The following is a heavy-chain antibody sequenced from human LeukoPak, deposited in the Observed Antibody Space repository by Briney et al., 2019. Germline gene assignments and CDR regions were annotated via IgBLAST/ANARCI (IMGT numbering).Heavy chain of an antibody. CDR3: AKDSQGGTRAFDY. CDR2: IRYDGSNK. J-gene: IGHJ4*02. D-gene: IGHD1-7*01. V-gene: IGHV3-30*02. Sequence: GGSLRPSCAASGFTFSDYYMSWIRQAPGKGLEWVAFIRYDGSNKHYPDSVKGRFTISRDNSKNTVYLQMNSLKTEDTAVYYCAKDSQGGTRAFDYWGQGTLVTVSS. CDR1: GFTFSDYY.